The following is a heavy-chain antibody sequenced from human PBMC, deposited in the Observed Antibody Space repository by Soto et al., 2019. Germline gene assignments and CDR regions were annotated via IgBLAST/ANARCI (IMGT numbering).Heavy chain of an antibody. CDR2: ISWNSGSI. J-gene: IGHJ5*02. D-gene: IGHD6-6*01. CDR1: GFTFDDYA. CDR3: AKDPDEYSSSPWFDP. V-gene: IGHV3-9*01. Sequence: SLRLSCAASGFTFDDYAMHWVRQAPGKGLEWVSGISWNSGSIGYADSVKGRFTISRDNAKNSLYLQMNSLRAEDTALYYCAKDPDEYSSSPWFDPWGQGTLVTVSS.